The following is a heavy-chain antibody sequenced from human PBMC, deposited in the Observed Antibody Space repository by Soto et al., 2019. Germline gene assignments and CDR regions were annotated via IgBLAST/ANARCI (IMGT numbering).Heavy chain of an antibody. CDR2: IIPIFGTA. CDR1: GGTFSSYA. D-gene: IGHD6-13*01. J-gene: IGHJ6*02. CDR3: ARDRIEAAGTSGPYYYGMDV. V-gene: IGHV1-69*13. Sequence: SVKVSCKASGGTFSSYAISWVRQAPGQGLEWMGGIIPIFGTANYAQKFQGRVTITADESTSTAYMELSSLRSEDTAVYYCARDRIEAAGTSGPYYYGMDVWGQGTTVTVYS.